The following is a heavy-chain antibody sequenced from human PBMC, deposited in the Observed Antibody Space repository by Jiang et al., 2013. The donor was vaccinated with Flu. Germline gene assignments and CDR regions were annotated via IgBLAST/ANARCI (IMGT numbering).Heavy chain of an antibody. CDR2: IIPILGIA. CDR1: GGTFSSYA. CDR3: ARDRLGDIVVVPAAMFYY. J-gene: IGHJ4*02. D-gene: IGHD2-2*01. Sequence: GAEVKKPGSSVKVSCKASGGTFSSYAISWVRQAPGQGLEWMGRIIPILGIANYAQKFQGRVTITADKSTSTAYMELSSLRSEDTAVYYCARDRLGDIVVVPAAMFYYWGQGTLVTVS. V-gene: IGHV1-69*04.